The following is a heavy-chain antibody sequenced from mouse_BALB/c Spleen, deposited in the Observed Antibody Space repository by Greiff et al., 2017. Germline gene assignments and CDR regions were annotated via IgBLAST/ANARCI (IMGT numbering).Heavy chain of an antibody. V-gene: IGHV1S22*01. CDR3: TRGYYGSARYAMDY. J-gene: IGHJ4*01. D-gene: IGHD1-1*01. CDR1: GYTFTSYW. Sequence: LQQPGSELVRPGASVKLSCKASGYTFTSYWMHWVKQRPGQGLEWIGNIYPGSGSTNYDEKFKSKATLTVDTSSSTAYMQLSSLTSEDSAVYYCTRGYYGSARYAMDYWGQGTSVTVSS. CDR2: IYPGSGST.